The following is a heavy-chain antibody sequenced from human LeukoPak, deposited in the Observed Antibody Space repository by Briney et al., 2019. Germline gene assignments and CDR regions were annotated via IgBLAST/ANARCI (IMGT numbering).Heavy chain of an antibody. Sequence: PGGSLRLSCAASGFTFSNYAMNWLRQAPGKGLECVSSISGSGGRTYYGDCVKGRFTISRDNSKNTLYLQVNTLRAEDTAIYYCAKGEREGATEDYFDCWGQGTLVTVSS. CDR2: ISGSGGRT. CDR1: GFTFSNYA. D-gene: IGHD1-26*01. J-gene: IGHJ4*02. V-gene: IGHV3-23*01. CDR3: AKGEREGATEDYFDC.